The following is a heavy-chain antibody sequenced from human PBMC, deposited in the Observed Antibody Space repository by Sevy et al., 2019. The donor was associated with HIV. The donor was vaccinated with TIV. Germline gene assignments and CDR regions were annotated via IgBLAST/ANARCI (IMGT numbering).Heavy chain of an antibody. Sequence: GGSLRLSCAASGFTFSNYWMHWVRQAPGKGLVWVSRIKTDGSNRDSADSVKGRFFISRENAKNLLYLQMNSLRAEATAAYYCAREGDTVLVPTAVDAFDFWGQGTMVTVSS. V-gene: IGHV3-74*01. CDR2: IKTDGSNR. CDR1: GFTFSNYW. J-gene: IGHJ3*01. CDR3: AREGDTVLVPTAVDAFDF. D-gene: IGHD2-2*01.